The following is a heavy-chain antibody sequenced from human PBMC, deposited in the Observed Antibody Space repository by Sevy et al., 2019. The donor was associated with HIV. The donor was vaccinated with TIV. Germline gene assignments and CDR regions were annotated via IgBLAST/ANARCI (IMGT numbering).Heavy chain of an antibody. V-gene: IGHV4-59*01. J-gene: IGHJ6*02. CDR2: IYYSGST. CDR3: ARDPGRSGCPRNYYYGMDV. Sequence: SETLSLTCTVSGGSISSYYWSWIRQPPGKGLEWIGYIYYSGSTNYNPSLKSRVTISVDTSKNQFSLKLSSVTAADTAVYYCARDPGRSGCPRNYYYGMDVWGQGTTVTVS. D-gene: IGHD3-22*01. CDR1: GGSISSYY.